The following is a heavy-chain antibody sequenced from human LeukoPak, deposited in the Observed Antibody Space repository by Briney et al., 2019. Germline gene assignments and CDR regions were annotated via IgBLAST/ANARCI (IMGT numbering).Heavy chain of an antibody. J-gene: IGHJ4*02. Sequence: VGSLRLSCAASGFTFSSYSMNWVRQAPGKGLEWVSSISSSSSYIYYADSVKGRFTISRDNAKNSLYLQMNSLRAEDTAVYYCAGGAGDYSSSWYWGQGTLVTVSS. CDR2: ISSSSSYI. D-gene: IGHD6-13*01. CDR1: GFTFSSYS. CDR3: AGGAGDYSSSWY. V-gene: IGHV3-21*01.